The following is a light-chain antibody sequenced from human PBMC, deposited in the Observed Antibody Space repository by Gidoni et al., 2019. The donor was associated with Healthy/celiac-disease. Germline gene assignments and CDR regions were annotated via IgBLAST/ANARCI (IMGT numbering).Light chain of an antibody. CDR1: SSKIGHNA. CDR2: YDD. J-gene: IGLJ3*02. Sequence: QSVLTQPPSVSEAPRQRVTISCSGSSSKIGHNAVNWYQQLPGKAPKLLIYYDDLLPSGVSDRFSGSKSGTSASLAISGLQSEDEADYYCAAWDDSLNGWVFGGGTKLTVL. V-gene: IGLV1-36*01. CDR3: AAWDDSLNGWV.